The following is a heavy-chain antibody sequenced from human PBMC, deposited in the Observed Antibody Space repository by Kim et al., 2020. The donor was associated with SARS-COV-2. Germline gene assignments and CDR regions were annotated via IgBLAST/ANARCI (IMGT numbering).Heavy chain of an antibody. CDR1: GFTFTSYA. CDR2: ISGSGGSI. V-gene: IGHV3-23*01. D-gene: IGHD3-22*01. Sequence: GGSLRLSCAASGFTFTSYAMSWVRQAPEKGLEWVSAISGSGGSIYYADSVKGRFIISRVSSENTLYLQMNSLRAEDTAVYYCAKGHNYDSSGYYLRGYFDYWGQGALVTVSS. CDR3: AKGHNYDSSGYYLRGYFDY. J-gene: IGHJ4*02.